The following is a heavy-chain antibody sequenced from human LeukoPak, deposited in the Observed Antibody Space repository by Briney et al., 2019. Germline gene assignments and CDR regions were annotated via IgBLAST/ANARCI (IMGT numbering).Heavy chain of an antibody. CDR2: IYPGDSDT. V-gene: IGHV5-51*01. CDR3: ARGRTQQLVQFDY. Sequence: GESLKISCKGSGYSFTSYWIGWVRQMPGKGLEWMGIIYPGDSDTSYSPSFQGQVTISADKSISTAYLQWSSLKASDTAMYYCARGRTQQLVQFDYWGQGTLVTVSS. J-gene: IGHJ4*02. D-gene: IGHD6-13*01. CDR1: GYSFTSYW.